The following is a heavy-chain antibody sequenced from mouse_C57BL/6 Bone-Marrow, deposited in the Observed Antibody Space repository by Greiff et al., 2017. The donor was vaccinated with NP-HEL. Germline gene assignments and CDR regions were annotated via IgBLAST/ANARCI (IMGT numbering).Heavy chain of an antibody. CDR1: GYSFTGYY. Sequence: VQLQQSGPELVKPGASVKISCKASGYSFTGYYMNWVKQSPEKSLEWIGEINPSTGGTTYNQKFKAKATLTVDKSSSTAYMQLKSLTSEDPAVYYCARSDDGRGDYWGQGTSVTVSS. CDR3: ARSDDGRGDY. J-gene: IGHJ4*01. D-gene: IGHD2-3*01. V-gene: IGHV1-42*01. CDR2: INPSTGGT.